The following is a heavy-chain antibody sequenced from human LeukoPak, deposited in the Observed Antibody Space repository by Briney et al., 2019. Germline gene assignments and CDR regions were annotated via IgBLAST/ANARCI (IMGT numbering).Heavy chain of an antibody. J-gene: IGHJ5*02. CDR1: SDSISNYY. Sequence: PSETLSLTCTVSSDSISNYYWSWIRQPPGKGLEWIGYIYYSGSSNYNPSLKSRVTISVGTSKNQFSLKLSSVTAADTAVYYCARGLNGFWFDLWGQGTLVTVSS. CDR2: IYYSGSS. V-gene: IGHV4-59*01. CDR3: ARGLNGFWFDL. D-gene: IGHD2-8*01.